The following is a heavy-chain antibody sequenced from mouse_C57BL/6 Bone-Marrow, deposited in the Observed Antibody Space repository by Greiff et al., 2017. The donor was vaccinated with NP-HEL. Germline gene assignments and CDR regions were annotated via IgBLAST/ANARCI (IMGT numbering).Heavy chain of an antibody. D-gene: IGHD2-5*01. Sequence: VKLMESGPGLVAPSQSLSITCTVSGFALTSYAISWVRQPPGKGLEWLGVIWTGGGANYNSALKSRLSISKDNSKSQVFLKMNSLQTDDTARYYCARTYYSNYGGFFYAMDYWGQGTSVTVSS. CDR2: IWTGGGA. CDR1: GFALTSYA. V-gene: IGHV2-9-1*01. CDR3: ARTYYSNYGGFFYAMDY. J-gene: IGHJ4*01.